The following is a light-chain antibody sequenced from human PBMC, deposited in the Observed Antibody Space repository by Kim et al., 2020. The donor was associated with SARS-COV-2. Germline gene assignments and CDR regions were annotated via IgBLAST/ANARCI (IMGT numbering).Light chain of an antibody. CDR1: HAISHY. CDR3: QKYDIAPWT. J-gene: IGKJ1*01. CDR2: AAS. Sequence: DIQMTQSPSSLSASVGDRVTITCRASHAISHYLAWYQQKPGKVPKLLIYAASTLQSGVPSRFSGSGSGTDFTLTISSLQPEDVGTYYCQKYDIAPWTFGQGTKVDIK. V-gene: IGKV1-27*01.